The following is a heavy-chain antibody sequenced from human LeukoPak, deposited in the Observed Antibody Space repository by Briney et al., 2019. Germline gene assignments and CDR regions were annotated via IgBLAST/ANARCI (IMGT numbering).Heavy chain of an antibody. CDR3: ARDLPYLYDILTGLDAFDI. CDR1: GGTFSSYA. D-gene: IGHD3-9*01. Sequence: SVKVSCKASGGTFSSYAISWVRQAPGQGLEWMGRIIPILGIANYAQKFQGRVTITADKSTSTAYMELSSLRSEDTAVYYCARDLPYLYDILTGLDAFDIWGQGTMVTVSS. CDR2: IIPILGIA. J-gene: IGHJ3*02. V-gene: IGHV1-69*04.